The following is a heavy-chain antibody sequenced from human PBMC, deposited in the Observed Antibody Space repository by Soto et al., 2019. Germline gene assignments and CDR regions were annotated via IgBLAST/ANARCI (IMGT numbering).Heavy chain of an antibody. CDR3: ARLGGRYQAFDY. CDR1: GSPISSYY. J-gene: IGHJ4*01. CDR2: IYYTGTT. Sequence: SETLSLTCNVSGSPISSYYWGWFRQPPGQGLEWVGYIYYTGTTSYNPSLRSRVAISVDASKSQFSLDLRSVTAADTAVYFCARLGGRYQAFDYWGHGALVTVSS. D-gene: IGHD2-15*01. V-gene: IGHV4-59*08.